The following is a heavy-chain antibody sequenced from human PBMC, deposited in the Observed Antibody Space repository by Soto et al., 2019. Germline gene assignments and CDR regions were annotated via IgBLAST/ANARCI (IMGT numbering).Heavy chain of an antibody. CDR2: IIPIFGTA. V-gene: IGHV1-69*13. Sequence: SVKVSCKASGGTFSSYAISWVRQAPGQGLEWMGGIIPIFGTANYAQKFQGRVTITADESTSTAYMELSSLRSEDTAVYYCASGNSGWYVSRYYYYGMDVWGQGTTVTVSS. J-gene: IGHJ6*02. CDR3: ASGNSGWYVSRYYYYGMDV. CDR1: GGTFSSYA. D-gene: IGHD6-19*01.